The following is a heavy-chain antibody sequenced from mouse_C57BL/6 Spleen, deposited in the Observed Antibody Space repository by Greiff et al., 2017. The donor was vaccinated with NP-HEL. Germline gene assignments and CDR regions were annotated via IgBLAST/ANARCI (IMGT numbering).Heavy chain of an antibody. J-gene: IGHJ3*01. V-gene: IGHV5-4*01. CDR2: ISDGGCYT. CDR1: GFTFSSYA. CDR3: ARDGLTGTRTWFAY. D-gene: IGHD4-1*01. Sequence: EVKLMESGGGLVKPGGSLKLSCAASGFTFSSYAMSWVRQTPEKRLEWVATISDGGCYTYYPDNVKGRFTISRDNAKNNLYLQMSHLKSEDTAMYYCARDGLTGTRTWFAYWGQGTLVTVSA.